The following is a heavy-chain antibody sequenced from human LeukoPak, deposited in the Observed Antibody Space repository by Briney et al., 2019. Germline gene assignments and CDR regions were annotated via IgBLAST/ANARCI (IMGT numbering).Heavy chain of an antibody. D-gene: IGHD4-17*01. V-gene: IGHV4-30-4*01. CDR1: GGSISSGDYY. CDR2: IFYSGST. CDR3: ARLIYGDYAPFDY. J-gene: IGHJ4*02. Sequence: PSETLSLTCTVSGGSISSGDYYWSWIHQPPGKGLEWIGYIFYSGSTYYNPSLKSRVTISIDTSKNQFSLKLTSVTAADTAVYYCARLIYGDYAPFDYWGQGTLVTVST.